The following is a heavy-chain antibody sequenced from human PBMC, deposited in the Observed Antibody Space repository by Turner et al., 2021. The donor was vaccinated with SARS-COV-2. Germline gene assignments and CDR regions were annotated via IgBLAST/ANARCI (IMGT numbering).Heavy chain of an antibody. CDR1: GFTFCSYG. V-gene: IGHV3-33*01. CDR3: ARDGGYSGYAYFDY. Sequence: QVQLVESVGGVVQPGMSLRLSCAASGFTFCSYGMHWVRQAPGKGLEWVAVIWYDGSNKYNADSVKGRFTISRDNSKNTLYLQMNSLRAEDTAVYYCARDGGYSGYAYFDYWGQGTLVTVSS. J-gene: IGHJ4*02. D-gene: IGHD5-12*01. CDR2: IWYDGSNK.